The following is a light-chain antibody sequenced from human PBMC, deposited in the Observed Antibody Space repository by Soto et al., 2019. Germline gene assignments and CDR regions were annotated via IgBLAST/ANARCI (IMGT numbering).Light chain of an antibody. J-gene: IGLJ2*01. CDR3: SSYTSSSTLE. CDR1: SSDVGGYNY. V-gene: IGLV2-14*01. Sequence: QSALTQPASVSGSPGQSITISCTGTSSDVGGYNYVSWYQHHPGKAPKLMIYEVSNRPSGVSNRFSGSKSGNTASLTISGLQAEDEADYHCSSYTSSSTLEFGGGTKLTVL. CDR2: EVS.